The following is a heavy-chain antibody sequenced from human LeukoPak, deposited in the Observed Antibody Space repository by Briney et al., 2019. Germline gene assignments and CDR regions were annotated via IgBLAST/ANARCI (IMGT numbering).Heavy chain of an antibody. V-gene: IGHV4-38-2*02. J-gene: IGHJ4*02. CDR1: GYSISSGYY. Sequence: SETLSLTCTVSGYSISSGYYWGWIRQPPGKGLEWIGSTYHSGSTYYNPSHKSRVTISVDTSKNQFSLKLSSVTAADTAVYYCARSVYSGYATFDYWGQGTLVTVPS. CDR3: ARSVYSGYATFDY. CDR2: TYHSGST. D-gene: IGHD5-12*01.